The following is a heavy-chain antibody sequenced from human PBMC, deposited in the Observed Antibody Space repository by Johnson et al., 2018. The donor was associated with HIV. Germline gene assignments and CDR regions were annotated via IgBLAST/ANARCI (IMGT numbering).Heavy chain of an antibody. CDR1: GFTFDDYG. J-gene: IGHJ3*02. V-gene: IGHV3-43*02. Sequence: VQLVESGGGVVRPGGSLRLSCAASGFTFDDYGMSWVRQPPGKGLEWVSLISWDGGSTYYADSVKGRFTISRDNSKNSLYLQMNRLRTEDTALYYCAKDNFSGSYFRAFDAFDIWGQGTMVTVSS. D-gene: IGHD3-10*01. CDR3: AKDNFSGSYFRAFDAFDI. CDR2: ISWDGGST.